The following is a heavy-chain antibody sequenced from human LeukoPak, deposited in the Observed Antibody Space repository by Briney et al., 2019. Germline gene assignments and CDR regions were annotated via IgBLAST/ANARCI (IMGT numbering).Heavy chain of an antibody. J-gene: IGHJ5*02. Sequence: GGSLRLSCAATGFTFSSYWMSWVRQAPGKGLEWVGRIKSKTDGGTTDYAAPVKGRFTISRDDSKNTLYLQMNSLKTEDTAVYYCTTDRVGVAYPNWFDPWGQGTLVTVSS. CDR1: GFTFSSYW. V-gene: IGHV3-15*01. D-gene: IGHD3-10*01. CDR3: TTDRVGVAYPNWFDP. CDR2: IKSKTDGGTT.